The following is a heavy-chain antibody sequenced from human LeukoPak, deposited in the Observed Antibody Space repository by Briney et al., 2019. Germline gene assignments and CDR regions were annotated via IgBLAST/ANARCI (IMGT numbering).Heavy chain of an antibody. V-gene: IGHV3-9*01. Sequence: PGRSLRLSCAASGFTFDDYAMHWVRQAPGKGLEWVSGITWNSGSTGYADSVKGRFTISRDNAKNSLYLQVNSLRDEDTAVYFCAKDSSYGYVDYWGRGTLVTVSS. CDR2: ITWNSGST. CDR3: AKDSSYGYVDY. D-gene: IGHD3-16*01. CDR1: GFTFDDYA. J-gene: IGHJ4*02.